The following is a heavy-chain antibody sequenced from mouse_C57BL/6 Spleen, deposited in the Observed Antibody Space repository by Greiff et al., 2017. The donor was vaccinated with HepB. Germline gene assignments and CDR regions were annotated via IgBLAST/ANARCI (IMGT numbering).Heavy chain of an antibody. D-gene: IGHD2-4*01. CDR3: ARHDYYYYDY. J-gene: IGHJ2*01. Sequence: QVQLQQPGAELVRPGTSVKLSCKASGYTFTSYWMHWVKQRPGQGLEWIGVIDPSDSYTNYNQKFKGKATLTIDTSSSTAYMQLSSLTSEDSAVYYCARHDYYYYDYWGKGTTLTVAS. CDR1: GYTFTSYW. V-gene: IGHV1-59*01. CDR2: IDPSDSYT.